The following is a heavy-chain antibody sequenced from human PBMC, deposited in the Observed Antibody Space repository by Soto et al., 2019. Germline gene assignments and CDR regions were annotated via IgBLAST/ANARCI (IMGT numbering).Heavy chain of an antibody. CDR2: TYYRSKWYN. CDR1: RDSVSSNSAA. Sequence: PSQTLSLTCAISRDSVSSNSAASNWIRQSPSRGLEWLGRTYYRSKWYNDYAVSVKSRITINPDTSKNQFYLQLNSVTPEDTAVYYCARWTRQMKYYCDGMDVWGQGTTVTVSS. V-gene: IGHV6-1*01. J-gene: IGHJ6*02. CDR3: ARWTRQMKYYCDGMDV.